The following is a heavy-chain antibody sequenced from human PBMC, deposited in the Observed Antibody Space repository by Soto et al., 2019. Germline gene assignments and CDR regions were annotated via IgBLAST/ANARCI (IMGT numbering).Heavy chain of an antibody. CDR1: GFTFNAYA. V-gene: IGHV3-23*01. Sequence: EVQLLESGGGLVQPGGALRLSCSASGFTFNAYAMTWVRQAPGEGLEWVSAIGGSGGNRYYAASVKGRFTISRDNSKDTLDLQMNRLRVEDTAVYYCARVASDYINSVDHWGQGILVTVSS. D-gene: IGHD4-4*01. J-gene: IGHJ4*02. CDR3: ARVASDYINSVDH. CDR2: IGGSGGNR.